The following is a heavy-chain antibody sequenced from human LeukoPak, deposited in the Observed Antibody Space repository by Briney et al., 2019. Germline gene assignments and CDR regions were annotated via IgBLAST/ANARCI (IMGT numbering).Heavy chain of an antibody. CDR3: AREEGRWEWFDP. V-gene: IGHV3-66*01. Sequence: GGSLRLSCAASGFTVSSNYMSWVRQAPGKGLEWVSVIDSGGKTYYADSVKGRFTISRDNSKNTLYLQMNSLRAEDTAVYYCAREEGRWEWFDPWGQGTLVTVSS. D-gene: IGHD1-26*01. J-gene: IGHJ5*02. CDR1: GFTVSSNY. CDR2: IDSGGKT.